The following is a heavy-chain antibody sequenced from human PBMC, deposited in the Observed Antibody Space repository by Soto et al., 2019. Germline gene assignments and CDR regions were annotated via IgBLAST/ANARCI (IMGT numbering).Heavy chain of an antibody. V-gene: IGHV1-46*01. Sequence: QVQLVQSGAEVKKPGASVKVSCKASGYTFTSYYMHWVRQAPGQGLEWMGIINPSGGSTSYAQKFQGRVTMTRDTSTSTVYMELSSLRSEDTAVYYCARASADAAGLGAFDIWGQGTMVTVSS. D-gene: IGHD6-13*01. J-gene: IGHJ3*02. CDR2: INPSGGST. CDR3: ARASADAAGLGAFDI. CDR1: GYTFTSYY.